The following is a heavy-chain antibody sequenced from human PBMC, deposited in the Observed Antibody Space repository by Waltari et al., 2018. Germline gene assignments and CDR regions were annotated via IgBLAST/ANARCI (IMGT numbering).Heavy chain of an antibody. D-gene: IGHD3-10*01. CDR1: GFTFSSYS. J-gene: IGHJ4*02. CDR2: ISSSSSTI. V-gene: IGHV3-48*01. Sequence: EVQLVESGGGLVQPGGSLRLSCAASGFTFSSYSMNWVRQAPGKGLEWGSYISSSSSTIYYADSVKGRFTISRDNAKNSLYLQMNSLRAEDTAVYYCARIPFFGDPRDYWGQGTLVTVSS. CDR3: ARIPFFGDPRDY.